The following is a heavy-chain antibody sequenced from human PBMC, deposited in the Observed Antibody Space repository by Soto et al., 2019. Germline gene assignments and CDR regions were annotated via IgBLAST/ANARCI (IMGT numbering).Heavy chain of an antibody. CDR3: AIDTSYYYCYGIDV. CDR1: GGSISSYY. J-gene: IGHJ6*02. Sequence: PSETLSLTCTVAGGSISSYYWSWIRQPPGKGLEWIGDIYYSGSTNYNPSLKSRVTISIDTSKNQFSLKLSSVTAADTAVYYCAIDTSYYYCYGIDVWGQGTPVTVSS. V-gene: IGHV4-59*01. CDR2: IYYSGST. D-gene: IGHD3-16*01.